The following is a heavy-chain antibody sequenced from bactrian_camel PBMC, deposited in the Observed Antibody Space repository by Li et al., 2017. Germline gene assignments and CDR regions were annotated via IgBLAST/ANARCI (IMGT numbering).Heavy chain of an antibody. V-gene: IGHV3S1*01. D-gene: IGHD3*01. CDR3: AAVAEGRTVEGGVSLWTLFESGY. CDR2: IDPDGEE. J-gene: IGHJ4*01. CDR1: GIPYNYF. Sequence: VQLVESGGGSVQAGGSLRLSCVASGIPYNYFMGWFRQKSGMLRREGVATIDPDGEEHYADSVMGRFSVSKDNAKNTLYLQMNTLKPEDTTMYYCAAVAEGRTVEGGVSLWTLFESGYWGQGTQVTVS.